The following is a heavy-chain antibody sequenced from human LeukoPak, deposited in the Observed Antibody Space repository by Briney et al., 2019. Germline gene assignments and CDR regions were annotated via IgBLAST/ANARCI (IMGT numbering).Heavy chain of an antibody. V-gene: IGHV3-74*01. CDR3: ASSRGSYQLDY. CDR1: GFTFSSSW. Sequence: GGSLRLSCTASGFTFSSSWMHWVRHAPGKGLVWVSHINSDAGSTTYADSVRGRFTISRDNAKNTLHLQMNSLRAEDTAVYYCASSRGSYQLDYWGQGTLATVSS. CDR2: INSDAGST. J-gene: IGHJ4*02. D-gene: IGHD2-2*01.